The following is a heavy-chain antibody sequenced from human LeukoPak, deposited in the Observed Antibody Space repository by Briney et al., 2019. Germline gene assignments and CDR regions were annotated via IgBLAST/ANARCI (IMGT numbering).Heavy chain of an antibody. CDR3: ARGLNYYYYGMDV. Sequence: PSETLSLTCAVYGGSLSGYYWSWIRQPPGKGLEWIGEINHSGSTNYNPSLKSRVTISVDTSKNQFSLKLSSVTAADTAVYYCARGLNYYYYGMDVWGKGTTVTVSS. V-gene: IGHV4-34*01. CDR2: INHSGST. J-gene: IGHJ6*04. CDR1: GGSLSGYY.